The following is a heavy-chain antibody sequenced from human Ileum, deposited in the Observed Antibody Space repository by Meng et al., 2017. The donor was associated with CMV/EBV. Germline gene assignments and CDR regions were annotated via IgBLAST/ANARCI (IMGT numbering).Heavy chain of an antibody. CDR2: MYYSGNT. CDR3: ARLGYQLLSDY. J-gene: IGHJ4*02. Sequence: CTGSGGSISSSNFYWGWIRQPPGKWLEWIGYMYYSGNTYYSPSLKSRVTMSKDTSKNQFSLKLNSVTAADTAVYYCARLGYQLLSDYWGQGTLVTVSS. V-gene: IGHV4-39*01. CDR1: GGSISSSNFY. D-gene: IGHD6-13*01.